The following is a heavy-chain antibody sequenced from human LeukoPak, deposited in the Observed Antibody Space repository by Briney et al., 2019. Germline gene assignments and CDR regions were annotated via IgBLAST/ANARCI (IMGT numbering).Heavy chain of an antibody. Sequence: PSETLSLTCTVSGGSISSSSYYWGWIRQPPGKGLEWIGSIYYSGSTYYNPSLKSRVTISVDTSKNQFSLKLSSVTAADTAVYYCARGVPELPSPLYYFDYWGQGTLVTVSS. V-gene: IGHV4-39*07. J-gene: IGHJ4*02. D-gene: IGHD1-26*01. CDR2: IYYSGST. CDR3: ARGVPELPSPLYYFDY. CDR1: GGSISSSSYY.